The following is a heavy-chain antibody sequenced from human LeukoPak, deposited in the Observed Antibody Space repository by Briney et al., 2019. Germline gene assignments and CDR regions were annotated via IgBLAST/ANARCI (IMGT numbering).Heavy chain of an antibody. CDR3: ARVRETMIVVAELDY. J-gene: IGHJ4*02. CDR2: ISAYNGNT. CDR1: GYTFTSYG. Sequence: ASVKVSCKASGYTFTSYGISWVRQAPGQGLEWMGWISAYNGNTNYAQKLQGRVTMTTDTSTRTAYMELRSLRSDDTAVYYCARVRETMIVVAELDYWGQGTLVTVSS. V-gene: IGHV1-18*01. D-gene: IGHD3-22*01.